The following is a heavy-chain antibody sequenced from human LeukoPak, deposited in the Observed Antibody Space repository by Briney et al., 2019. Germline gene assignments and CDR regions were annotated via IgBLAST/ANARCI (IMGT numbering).Heavy chain of an antibody. CDR3: ATSTWAIHAFDI. Sequence: GASVKVSCKASGYTFTSYGISWVRQAPGKGLEWMGGFDPEDGETIYAQKFQGRVTMTEDTSTDTAYMELSSLRSEDTAVYYCATSTWAIHAFDIWGQGTMVTVSS. V-gene: IGHV1-24*01. CDR2: FDPEDGET. CDR1: GYTFTSYG. J-gene: IGHJ3*02. D-gene: IGHD3-16*01.